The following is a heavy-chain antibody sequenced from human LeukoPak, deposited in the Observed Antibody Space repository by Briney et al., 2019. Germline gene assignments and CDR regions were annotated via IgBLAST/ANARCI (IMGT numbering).Heavy chain of an antibody. CDR1: GYSFTSYW. CDR3: ARRRAYCGGDCYARVYYFDY. CDR2: IYPGDSDT. D-gene: IGHD2-21*01. J-gene: IGHJ4*02. Sequence: GESLKISCKGSGYSFTSYWIGWVRQMPGKGLEWMGIIYPGDSDTRYSPSFQGQVTISADKSISTAYLQWSSLKASDTAMYYCARRRAYCGGDCYARVYYFDYWGRGTLVTVSS. V-gene: IGHV5-51*01.